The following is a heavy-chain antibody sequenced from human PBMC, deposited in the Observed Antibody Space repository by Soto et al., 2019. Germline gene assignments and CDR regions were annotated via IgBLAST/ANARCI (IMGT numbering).Heavy chain of an antibody. Sequence: EVQVVESGGGLVQPGGSLRLSCAASGFTFSSYAMHWVRQAPGKGLEYVSAISSNGGSTYYANSVKGRFTISRDNSKNTLYRQMGSLRAEDMAVYYCARGVVVVVATYGMDVWGQGTTVTVSS. CDR1: GFTFSSYA. D-gene: IGHD2-15*01. CDR2: ISSNGGST. J-gene: IGHJ6*02. CDR3: ARGVVVVVATYGMDV. V-gene: IGHV3-64*01.